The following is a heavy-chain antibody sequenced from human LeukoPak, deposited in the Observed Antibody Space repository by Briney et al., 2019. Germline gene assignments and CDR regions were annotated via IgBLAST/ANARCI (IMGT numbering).Heavy chain of an antibody. V-gene: IGHV3-30*02. CDR3: ARDPTYGDYGGYFDY. CDR2: IRYDGSNK. J-gene: IGHJ4*02. CDR1: GFTFSSYG. Sequence: GGSLRLSCAASGFTFSSYGMHWVRQAPGKGLEWVAFIRYDGSNKYYADSVKGRFTISRDNSKNTLYLQMNSLRAEDTAVYYCARDPTYGDYGGYFDYWGQGTLVTVSS. D-gene: IGHD4-17*01.